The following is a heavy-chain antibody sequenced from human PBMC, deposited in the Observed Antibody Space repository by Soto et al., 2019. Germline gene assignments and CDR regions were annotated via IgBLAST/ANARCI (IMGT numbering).Heavy chain of an antibody. CDR1: GFTFSSFA. D-gene: IGHD6-19*01. Sequence: QVQLVESGGGVVQPGRSLRLSCAASGFTFSSFAMHWVRQAPGKGLEWVAVISDDGSNKQYADSVKGRFTISRDNSKNTLYLQMNSLRGEDTAVYSCVRVEQWLYIAKYWGQGTLVAVSS. V-gene: IGHV3-30*04. CDR2: ISDDGSNK. J-gene: IGHJ4*02. CDR3: VRVEQWLYIAKY.